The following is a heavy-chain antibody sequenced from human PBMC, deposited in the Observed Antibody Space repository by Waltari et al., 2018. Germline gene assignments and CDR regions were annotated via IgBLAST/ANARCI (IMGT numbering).Heavy chain of an antibody. Sequence: QDQLVQSGAEVQKPGSSVKVSGTASGGTFSSNAMSWVRTAPGQGREWMGGIIPIFGTANYAQKFQRSVTITTDESTSTAYMALSSLTSDYTAGYYCARSYSSGYGLFDPWGQGTLVTVSS. CDR3: ARSYSSGYGLFDP. J-gene: IGHJ5*02. CDR1: GGTFSSNA. CDR2: IIPIFGTA. V-gene: IGHV1-69*05. D-gene: IGHD3-22*01.